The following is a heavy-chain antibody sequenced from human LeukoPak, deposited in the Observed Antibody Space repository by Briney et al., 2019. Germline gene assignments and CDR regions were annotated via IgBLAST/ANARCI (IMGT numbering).Heavy chain of an antibody. Sequence: GGSLRLSCAASGFTFSGSAIHWVRQSSGKGLEWVGRIRSKVNSYATAYAASVRGRFTISRDDSKNTAYLQMNSLKSEDTAVYYCTRHTIAAAGTAGDYWGQGTLFNVSS. CDR3: TRHTIAAAGTAGDY. CDR2: IRSKVNSYAT. V-gene: IGHV3-73*01. CDR1: GFTFSGSA. J-gene: IGHJ4*02. D-gene: IGHD6-13*01.